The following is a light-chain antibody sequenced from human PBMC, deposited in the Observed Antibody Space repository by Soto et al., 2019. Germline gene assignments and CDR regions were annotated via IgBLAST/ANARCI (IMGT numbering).Light chain of an antibody. J-gene: IGKJ4*01. V-gene: IGKV1-5*03. Sequence: MTQSPLSLPVTPGEPASISCRSSQSLLQTNGYTYLAWYQQKPGKAPKLLIYKASSLESGVPSRFSGSGSGTEFTLTISSLQPDDFATYYCQQYNSYSPLTFGGGTTVDIK. CDR2: KAS. CDR1: QSLLQTNGYTY. CDR3: QQYNSYSPLT.